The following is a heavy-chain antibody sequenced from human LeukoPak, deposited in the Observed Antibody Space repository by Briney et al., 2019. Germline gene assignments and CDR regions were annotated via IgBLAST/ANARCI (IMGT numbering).Heavy chain of an antibody. CDR1: GGSVTSNY. CDR3: ARDPGLKKIPYYQYYYLDV. V-gene: IGHV4-59*02. J-gene: IGHJ6*03. Sequence: SETLSLTCTVSGGSVTSNYWTWIRQPPGKGLGWIWNIYYSETNYSPSLQSRVTISIDTSKNQFSLTLNSVTAADTAVYYCARDPGLKKIPYYQYYYLDVWGKGTTVTVSS. CDR2: IYYSET. D-gene: IGHD3-9*01.